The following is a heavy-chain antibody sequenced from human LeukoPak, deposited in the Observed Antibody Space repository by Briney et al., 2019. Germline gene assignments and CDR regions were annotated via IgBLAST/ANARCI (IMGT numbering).Heavy chain of an antibody. V-gene: IGHV5-51*01. CDR2: IYPGNSDT. CDR3: ARLSYYYDSSGYYRYFDY. J-gene: IGHJ4*02. D-gene: IGHD3-22*01. CDR1: GYSFTNYW. Sequence: GESLKISCKGSGYSFTNYWIGWVRQMPGKGLEWMGVIYPGNSDTRYSPSFQGQVTISADKSISTAYLQWSSLKASDTAMYYCARLSYYYDSSGYYRYFDYWGQGTLVTVSP.